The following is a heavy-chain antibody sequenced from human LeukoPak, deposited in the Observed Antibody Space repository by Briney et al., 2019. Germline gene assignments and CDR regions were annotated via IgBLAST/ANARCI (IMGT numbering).Heavy chain of an antibody. CDR1: GLRFDDYG. Sequence: RTGGPLRLSCAASGLRFDDYGMSWVRHVPGKGLEWVSGTNWDGASTGYADSVKGRFTISRDNVKNFLYLQMNSLRVEDTALYFCGRVYCSTTSCYDYYDYYMDVWGKGTTVTVSS. CDR3: GRVYCSTTSCYDYYDYYMDV. D-gene: IGHD2-2*01. V-gene: IGHV3-20*04. CDR2: TNWDGAST. J-gene: IGHJ6*03.